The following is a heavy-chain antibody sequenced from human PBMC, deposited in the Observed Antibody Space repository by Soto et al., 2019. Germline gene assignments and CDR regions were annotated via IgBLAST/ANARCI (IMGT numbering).Heavy chain of an antibody. J-gene: IGHJ4*02. CDR1: GITFINYW. CDR3: TKVRADYYDGSGPNY. D-gene: IGHD3-22*01. Sequence: PGGSLRLSCVASGITFINYWMHWVRQVPGKGLVWVARVDSDGRGTSYADFVKGRFTISRDDSKNTLYLQMSSLKTEDTAVYYCTKVRADYYDGSGPNYWGQGTLVTVSS. V-gene: IGHV3-74*01. CDR2: VDSDGRGT.